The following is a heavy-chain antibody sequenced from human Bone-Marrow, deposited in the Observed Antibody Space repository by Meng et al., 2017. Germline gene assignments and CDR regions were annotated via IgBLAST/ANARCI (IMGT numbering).Heavy chain of an antibody. V-gene: IGHV3-21*01. CDR1: GLNFNDAW. D-gene: IGHD5-18*01. J-gene: IGHJ4*02. CDR2: ISSSRSYI. Sequence: GGFLRLSCAVSGLNFNDAWMSWVRQAPGKGLEWVSSISSSRSYIYYADSVKGRFTISRDNAKNSLYLQMNSLRAEDTAVYYCARDIQRGMFDYWGQGTLVTVSS. CDR3: ARDIQRGMFDY.